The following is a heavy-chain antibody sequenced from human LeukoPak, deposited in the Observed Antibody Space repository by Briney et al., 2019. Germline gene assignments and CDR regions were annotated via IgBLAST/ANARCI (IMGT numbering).Heavy chain of an antibody. CDR3: ARDLLGESYYYYYYGMDV. V-gene: IGHV1-58*01. CDR2: IVVGSGNT. Sequence: GTSVKVSCKASGFTFTSSAVQWVRQARGQRLEWIGWIVVGSGNTNYAQKFQERVTITRDMSTSTAYMELSSLRSEDTAVYYCARDLLGESYYYYYYGMDVWGQGTTVTVSS. D-gene: IGHD3-10*01. J-gene: IGHJ6*02. CDR1: GFTFTSSA.